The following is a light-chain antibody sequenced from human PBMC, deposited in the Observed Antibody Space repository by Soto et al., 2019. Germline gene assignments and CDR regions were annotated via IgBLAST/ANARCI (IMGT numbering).Light chain of an antibody. CDR2: KAS. J-gene: IGKJ1*01. CDR3: QQYSDNWT. Sequence: DIQMTQSPSTLSASVGDRVNITCRASQSISSWLAWYQQKPGTAPKLLIYKASTLQSGVPSRFSVSGSGTEFTLTISSLQPDDSATYYCQQYSDNWTFGQGTKVDIK. V-gene: IGKV1-5*03. CDR1: QSISSW.